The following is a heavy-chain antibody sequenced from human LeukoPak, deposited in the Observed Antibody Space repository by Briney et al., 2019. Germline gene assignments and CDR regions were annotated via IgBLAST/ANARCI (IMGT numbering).Heavy chain of an antibody. CDR1: GGTFSSYA. CDR2: IIPIFGTA. D-gene: IGHD1-26*01. Sequence: ASVKVSCKASGGTFSSYANSWVRQAPGQGLEWMGGIIPIFGTANYAQKFQGRVTITADESTSTAYMELSSLRSEDTAVYYCARDSGLGYYYYMDVWGKGTTVTVSS. V-gene: IGHV1-69*19. CDR3: ARDSGLGYYYYMDV. J-gene: IGHJ6*03.